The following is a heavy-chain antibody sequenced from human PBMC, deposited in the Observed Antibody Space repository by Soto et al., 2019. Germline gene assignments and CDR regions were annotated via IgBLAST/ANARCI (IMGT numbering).Heavy chain of an antibody. CDR1: GYTFTGYY. D-gene: IGHD3-22*01. CDR3: ARADYYDSSGYGGWFDP. Sequence: GASVKVSCKASGYTFTGYYMHWVRQAPGQGLEWMGWINPNSGGTNYAQKFQGWVTMTRDTSISTAYMELSRLRSDDTAVYYCARADYYDSSGYGGWFDPWGQGTLVTVSS. CDR2: INPNSGGT. J-gene: IGHJ5*02. V-gene: IGHV1-2*04.